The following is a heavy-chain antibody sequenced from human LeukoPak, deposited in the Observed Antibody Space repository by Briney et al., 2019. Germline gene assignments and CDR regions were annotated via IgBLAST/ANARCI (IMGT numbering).Heavy chain of an antibody. J-gene: IGHJ5*02. CDR3: ATVGITMVRGWWFDP. CDR1: GYTFTGYY. CDR2: INPNSGGT. V-gene: IGHV1-2*02. D-gene: IGHD3-10*01. Sequence: ASVKVSCKASGYTFTGYYMHWVRQAPGQRLEWMGWINPNSGGTNYAQKFQGRVTMTRDTSISTAYMELSRLRSDDTAVYYCATVGITMVRGWWFDPWGQGTLVTVSS.